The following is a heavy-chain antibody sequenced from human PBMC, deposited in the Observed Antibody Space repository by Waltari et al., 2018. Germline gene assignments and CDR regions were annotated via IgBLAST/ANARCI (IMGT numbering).Heavy chain of an antibody. J-gene: IGHJ4*02. D-gene: IGHD2-2*01. Sequence: QVQLQESGQGLVKPSGTLSLTCVVSGDSISGNYWWSWVRQSPEKGLEWIGQVHHSGKTHYNPSLQSRVTISVDKPKNQFSLNLNSVTAADTAVYFCAGDRAIGLFFDYWGRGTLVTVSS. CDR2: VHHSGKT. CDR1: GDSISGNYW. CDR3: AGDRAIGLFFDY. V-gene: IGHV4-4*02.